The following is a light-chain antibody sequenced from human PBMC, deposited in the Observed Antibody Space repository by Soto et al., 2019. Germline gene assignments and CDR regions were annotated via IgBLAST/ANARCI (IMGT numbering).Light chain of an antibody. Sequence: QSVLTQPASVSGSPGQSITISCTGTSSDVGGYNYVSWYQQHPGKAPKHMIYDVSNRPSGVSNRFSGSKSGNTASLTISGLQAEDEADYYCSSYTSSSTLDYVFGTGTKVTVL. CDR3: SSYTSSSTLDYV. V-gene: IGLV2-14*01. J-gene: IGLJ1*01. CDR1: SSDVGGYNY. CDR2: DVS.